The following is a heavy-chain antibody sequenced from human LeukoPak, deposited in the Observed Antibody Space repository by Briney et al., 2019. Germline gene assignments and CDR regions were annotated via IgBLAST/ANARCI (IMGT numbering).Heavy chain of an antibody. Sequence: GGSLRHSCAASGFIVSSNYMSWVRQAPGKGLEWVSVIYSGGSTYYADSVKGRFTISRHDSKNTLYLQMNSLRAEDTAVYYCAILSGSGSYSYFDYWGQGTLVTVSS. D-gene: IGHD3-10*01. J-gene: IGHJ4*02. V-gene: IGHV3-53*04. CDR2: IYSGGST. CDR3: AILSGSGSYSYFDY. CDR1: GFIVSSNY.